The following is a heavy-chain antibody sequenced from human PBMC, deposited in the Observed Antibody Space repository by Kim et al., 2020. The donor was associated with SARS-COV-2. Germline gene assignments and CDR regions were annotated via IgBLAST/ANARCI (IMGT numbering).Heavy chain of an antibody. J-gene: IGHJ4*02. V-gene: IGHV1-2*06. D-gene: IGHD3-10*01. CDR2: INPNSGGT. Sequence: ASVKVSCKASGYTFTGYYMHWVRQAPGQGLEWMGRINPNSGGTNYAQKFQGRVTMTRDTSISTAYMELSRLRSDVTAVYYCARGQGLLWFGELLFGYYFDYWGQGTLVTVSS. CDR1: GYTFTGYY. CDR3: ARGQGLLWFGELLFGYYFDY.